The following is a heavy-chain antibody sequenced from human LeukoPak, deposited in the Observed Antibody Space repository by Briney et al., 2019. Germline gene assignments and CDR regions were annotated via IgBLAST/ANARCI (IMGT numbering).Heavy chain of an antibody. CDR2: INPNSGGT. V-gene: IGHV1-2*02. CDR1: GYTFTGYY. J-gene: IGHJ5*02. CDR3: ARYSIAAAATDWFDP. Sequence: GASVKVSCKASGYTFTGYYMHWVRQAPGQGLEWMGWINPNSGGTNYAQKFQGRVTMTRDTSISTAYMGLSRLRSDDTAVYYCARYSIAAAATDWFDPWGQGTLVTVSS. D-gene: IGHD6-13*01.